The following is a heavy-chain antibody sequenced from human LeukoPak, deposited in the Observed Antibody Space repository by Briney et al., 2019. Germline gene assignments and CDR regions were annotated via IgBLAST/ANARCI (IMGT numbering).Heavy chain of an antibody. CDR2: ISGSGGST. D-gene: IGHD2-2*01. Sequence: GGSLRLSCAASGFTFSSYGMSWVPQAPGKGPRRVSAISGSGGSTYYADSVKGRFTISRDNSKNTLYLQMNSLRAEDTAVYYCAKGGYVVPAAMVDYWGQGTLVTASS. J-gene: IGHJ4*02. CDR1: GFTFSSYG. V-gene: IGHV3-23*01. CDR3: AKGGYVVPAAMVDY.